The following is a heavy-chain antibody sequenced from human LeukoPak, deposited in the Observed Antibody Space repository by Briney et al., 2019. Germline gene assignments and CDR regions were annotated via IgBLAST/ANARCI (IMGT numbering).Heavy chain of an antibody. V-gene: IGHV3-30*04. J-gene: IGHJ4*02. D-gene: IGHD2-2*01. CDR3: ARDAISVEVDIVVVPAATYLDY. Sequence: GRSLRLSCAASGFTFSSYAMHWVRQAPGKGLEWVAVISYDGSNKYYADSVKGRFTISRDNSKNTLYLQMNSLRAEDTAVYYCARDAISVEVDIVVVPAATYLDYWGQGTLVTVSS. CDR1: GFTFSSYA. CDR2: ISYDGSNK.